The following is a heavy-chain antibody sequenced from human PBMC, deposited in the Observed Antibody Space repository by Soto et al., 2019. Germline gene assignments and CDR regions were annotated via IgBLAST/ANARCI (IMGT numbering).Heavy chain of an antibody. D-gene: IGHD4-17*01. CDR2: IHYSGST. CDR3: GRSTSVVRFDS. J-gene: IGHJ4*02. Sequence: SETLSLTCTVSGGSISSYYWSWIRQPPGKGLEWIGYIHYSGSTNYNPSLKSRVTISVDTSKNQFSLKLASVTAADTAVYYCGRSTSVVRFDSWGQGTLVT. CDR1: GGSISSYY. V-gene: IGHV4-59*01.